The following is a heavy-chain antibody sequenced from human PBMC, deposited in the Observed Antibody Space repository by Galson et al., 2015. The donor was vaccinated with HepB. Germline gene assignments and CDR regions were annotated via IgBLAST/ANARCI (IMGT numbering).Heavy chain of an antibody. CDR2: ISYDGSNK. Sequence: SLRLSCAASGFTFSSFGMHWVRQAPGKGLEWVAVISYDGSNKYYADSVKGRFTISRDNSKNTLYLQMNSLRAEDTAVYYCARDHLWMGGYGMDVWGQGTTVTVSS. V-gene: IGHV3-30*03. J-gene: IGHJ6*02. D-gene: IGHD2-21*01. CDR3: ARDHLWMGGYGMDV. CDR1: GFTFSSFG.